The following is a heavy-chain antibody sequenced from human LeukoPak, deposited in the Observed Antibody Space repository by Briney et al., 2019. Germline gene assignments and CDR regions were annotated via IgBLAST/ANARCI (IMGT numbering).Heavy chain of an antibody. CDR2: INPSGGST. Sequence: ASVKVSCKASGYTFTSYYMHWVRQAPGQGLEWMGIINPSGGSTSYAQKFQGRVTMTRDTSTSTVYMELSSLRSEDTAVYYCARVLYSSNYYYYGMDVWGQGTTVTVSS. J-gene: IGHJ6*02. CDR3: ARVLYSSNYYYYGMDV. D-gene: IGHD6-13*01. CDR1: GYTFTSYY. V-gene: IGHV1-46*01.